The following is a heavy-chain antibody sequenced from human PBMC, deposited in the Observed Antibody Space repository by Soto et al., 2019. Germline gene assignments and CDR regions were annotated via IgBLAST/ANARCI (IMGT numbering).Heavy chain of an antibody. D-gene: IGHD2-2*01. J-gene: IGHJ5*02. CDR2: IYPGDSDT. Sequence: GESLKISCTGVGYSFTSYWIGWVRQMPGKGLEWMGIIYPGDSDTRYSPSFQGQVTISADKSITTAYLQRNSLKASDTAMYYCARGYCTTTICDPWFDPWGQGTLVTVSS. CDR1: GYSFTSYW. V-gene: IGHV5-51*01. CDR3: ARGYCTTTICDPWFDP.